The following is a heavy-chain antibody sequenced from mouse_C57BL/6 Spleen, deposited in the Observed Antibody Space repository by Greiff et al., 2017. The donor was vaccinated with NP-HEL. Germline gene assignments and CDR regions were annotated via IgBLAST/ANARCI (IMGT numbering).Heavy chain of an antibody. CDR2: ISYDGSN. J-gene: IGHJ1*03. CDR1: GYSITSGYY. Sequence: ESGPGLVKPSQSLSLTCSVTGYSITSGYYWNWIRQFPGNKLEWMGYISYDGSNNYNPSLKNRISITRDTSNNQFFLKLNSVTTEDTATYYCARGPYYWYFDVWGTGTTVTVSS. CDR3: ARGPYYWYFDV. V-gene: IGHV3-6*01.